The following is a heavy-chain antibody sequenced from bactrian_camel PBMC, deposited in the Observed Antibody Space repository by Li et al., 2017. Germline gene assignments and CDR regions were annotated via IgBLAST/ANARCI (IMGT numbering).Heavy chain of an antibody. J-gene: IGHJ6*01. CDR1: GFSFSSYG. CDR2: IYTGGGNT. V-gene: IGHV3S7*01. Sequence: HVQLVESGGGLVQPGGSLRLSCAASGFSFSSYGMSWVRQAPGKGLEWVSSIYTGGGNTYYADSVKGRFTISKDNAKNTLYLQMNSLKPEDTAVYYCAADLILPEGDVVPWGQGTQGTV. CDR3: AADLILPEGDVVP. D-gene: IGHD1*01.